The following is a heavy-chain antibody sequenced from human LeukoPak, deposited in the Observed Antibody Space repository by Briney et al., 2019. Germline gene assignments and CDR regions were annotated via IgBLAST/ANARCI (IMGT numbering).Heavy chain of an antibody. CDR1: GFTFSSYG. J-gene: IGHJ6*02. CDR2: ISYDGSNK. Sequence: PGRSLRFSCAASGFTFSSYGMHWVRQAPGKGLEWVAVISYDGSNKYYADSVKGRFTISRDNSKNTLYLQMNSLRAEDTAVYYCAKDFVYDSSGYYYYYYGMDVWGQGTTVTVSS. V-gene: IGHV3-30*18. D-gene: IGHD3-22*01. CDR3: AKDFVYDSSGYYYYYYGMDV.